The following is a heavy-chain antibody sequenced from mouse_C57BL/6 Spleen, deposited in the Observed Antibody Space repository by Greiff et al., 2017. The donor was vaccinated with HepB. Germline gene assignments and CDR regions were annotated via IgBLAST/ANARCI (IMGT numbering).Heavy chain of an antibody. CDR3: ARRHYCSSYFDY. Sequence: EVQLQQSGPELVKPGASVKISCKASGYTFTDYYMNWVKQSHGKSLEWIGDINPNNGGTSYNQKFKGKATLTVDKSSSTSYMELRSLTSEYSAVYYCARRHYCSSYFDYWGQGTTLTVSS. D-gene: IGHD1-1*01. V-gene: IGHV1-26*01. CDR1: GYTFTDYY. CDR2: INPNNGGT. J-gene: IGHJ2*01.